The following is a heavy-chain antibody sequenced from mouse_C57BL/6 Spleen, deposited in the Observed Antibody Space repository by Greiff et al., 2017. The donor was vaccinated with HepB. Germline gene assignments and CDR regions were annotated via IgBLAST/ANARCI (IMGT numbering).Heavy chain of an antibody. V-gene: IGHV5-9-1*02. Sequence: EVQGVESGEGLVKPGGSLKLSCAASGFTFSSYAMSWVRQTPEKRLEWVAYISSGGDYIYYADTVKGRFTISRDNARNTLYLQMSSLKSEDTAMYYCTRDPYGSSYYFDYWGQGTTLTVSS. CDR2: ISSGGDYI. CDR1: GFTFSSYA. CDR3: TRDPYGSSYYFDY. J-gene: IGHJ2*01. D-gene: IGHD1-1*01.